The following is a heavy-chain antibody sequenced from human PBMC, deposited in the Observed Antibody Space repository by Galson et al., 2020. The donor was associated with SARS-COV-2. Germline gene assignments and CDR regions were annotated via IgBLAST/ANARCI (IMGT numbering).Heavy chain of an antibody. D-gene: IGHD6-13*01. CDR1: GFSLRTYG. Sequence: GGSLRLLCAASGFSLRTYGMHWVRQAPGKGLEWVAFISHDGSDEYYRDSVRGRFTISRDTAKNTVFLQMDSLRVDDTAVYYCAKDKGYSSSWYYFDHWGQGTLVAVSS. CDR3: AKDKGYSSSWYYFDH. J-gene: IGHJ4*01. V-gene: IGHV3-30*18. CDR2: ISHDGSDE.